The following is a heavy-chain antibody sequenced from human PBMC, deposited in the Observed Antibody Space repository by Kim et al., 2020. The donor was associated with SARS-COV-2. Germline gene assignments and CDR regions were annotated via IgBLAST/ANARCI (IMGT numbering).Heavy chain of an antibody. CDR3: TRVLNDFAILFDY. CDR2: IRRKAYGGTV. V-gene: IGHV3-49*04. CDR1: GFTFGDYA. J-gene: IGHJ4*02. D-gene: IGHD2-2*02. Sequence: GGSLRPSCTASGFTFGDYAMSWVRQAPGKGLEWVSFIRRKAYGGTVAYAASVQGRFTISRDDSKTIAYLQMNSLKTDDTAVYYCTRVLNDFAILFDYWGQGTLVTVSS.